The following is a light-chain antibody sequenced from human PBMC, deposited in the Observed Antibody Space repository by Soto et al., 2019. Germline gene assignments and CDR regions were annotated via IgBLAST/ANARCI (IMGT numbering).Light chain of an antibody. Sequence: DIQMTQSPSTLSGSVGYRVTITCRASQIISSWLAWYQQKPGKAPKLLIYKASTLKSGVPSRFSGSGSGTEFTLTISSLQPDDFATYYCQQYNSYSTFGPATFGQGTRWIS. J-gene: IGKJ1*01. CDR2: KAS. CDR1: QIISSW. CDR3: QQYNSYSTFGPAT. V-gene: IGKV1-5*03.